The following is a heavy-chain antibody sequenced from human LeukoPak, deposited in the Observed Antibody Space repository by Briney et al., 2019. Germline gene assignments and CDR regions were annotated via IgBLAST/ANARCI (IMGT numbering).Heavy chain of an antibody. Sequence: SETLSLTCTVPGGSISSYYWSWIRQPPGKGLEWIGYIYYSGSTNYNPSLKSRVTISVDTSKNQFSLKLSSVTAADTAVYYCARAQGIVGAPYYFDYWGQGTLVTVSS. V-gene: IGHV4-59*01. CDR1: GGSISSYY. CDR2: IYYSGST. D-gene: IGHD1-26*01. J-gene: IGHJ4*02. CDR3: ARAQGIVGAPYYFDY.